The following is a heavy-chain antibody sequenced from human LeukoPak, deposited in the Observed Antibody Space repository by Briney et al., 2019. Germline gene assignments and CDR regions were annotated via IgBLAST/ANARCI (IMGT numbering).Heavy chain of an antibody. CDR1: GGTFSSYA. CDR3: ARDEVQAAAASHYYYGMDV. V-gene: IGHV1-69*01. J-gene: IGHJ6*02. CDR2: IIPIFGTA. D-gene: IGHD6-13*01. Sequence: SVKVSCKASGGTFSSYAISWVRQAPGQGLEWMGGIIPIFGTANYAQKFQGRVTITADESTSTAYMELSSLRSEDTAVYYCARDEVQAAAASHYYYGMDVWGQGTTVTVSS.